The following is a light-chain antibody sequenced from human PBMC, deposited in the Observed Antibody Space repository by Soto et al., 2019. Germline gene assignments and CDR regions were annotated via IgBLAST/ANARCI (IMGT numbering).Light chain of an antibody. J-gene: IGKJ2*01. Sequence: EIVLTQSPGTLSLSPGERATLSCRASHSVSSSYLAWYQQKPGQAPRRLIYGASSRATAIPDRFSGSGSGTDFTFTISRLEPEDFAVYYCQQYGNSPRTFGQGTKLEIK. CDR1: HSVSSSY. V-gene: IGKV3-20*01. CDR3: QQYGNSPRT. CDR2: GAS.